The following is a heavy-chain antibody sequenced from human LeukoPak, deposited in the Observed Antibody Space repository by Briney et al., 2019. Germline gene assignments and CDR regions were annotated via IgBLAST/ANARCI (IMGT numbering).Heavy chain of an antibody. J-gene: IGHJ4*02. CDR3: ARVRRSHFDY. CDR1: GFTFSDYY. D-gene: IGHD4-17*01. CDR2: IYYSGST. Sequence: LRLSCAASGFTFSDYYMSWIRQPPGKGLEWIGSIYYSGSTYYNPSLKSRVTISVDTSKNQFSLKLSSVTAADTAVYYCARVRRSHFDYWGQGTLVTVSS. V-gene: IGHV4-38-2*01.